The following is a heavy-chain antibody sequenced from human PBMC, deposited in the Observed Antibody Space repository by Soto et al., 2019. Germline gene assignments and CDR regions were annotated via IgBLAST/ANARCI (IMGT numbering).Heavy chain of an antibody. CDR2: MLYTGTT. D-gene: IGHD5-18*01. CDR1: SDSINNYY. CDR3: ASVSGFEYGYPQQFDS. Sequence: QVRLQESGPGLVTPSETLSLICSVSSDSINNYYWSWVRQPPGKGLEWLGCMLYTGTTKYNPSLKGRISMSGDASKSQFSLKLTSVTAADTAVYYCASVSGFEYGYPQQFDSWGQGSLVTVSS. V-gene: IGHV4-59*01. J-gene: IGHJ4*02.